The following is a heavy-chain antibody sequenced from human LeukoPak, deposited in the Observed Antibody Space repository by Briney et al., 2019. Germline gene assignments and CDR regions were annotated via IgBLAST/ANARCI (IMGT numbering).Heavy chain of an antibody. D-gene: IGHD3-10*01. CDR3: ARALLWFGELLGTDY. CDR2: ISYDGSNK. CDR1: GFTFSSYA. J-gene: IGHJ4*02. V-gene: IGHV3-30*04. Sequence: GGSLRLSCAASGFTFSSYAMHWVRQAPGKGPEWVAVISYDGSNKYYADSVKGRFTISRDNSKNTLYLQMNSLRAEDTAVYYCARALLWFGELLGTDYWGQGTLVTVSS.